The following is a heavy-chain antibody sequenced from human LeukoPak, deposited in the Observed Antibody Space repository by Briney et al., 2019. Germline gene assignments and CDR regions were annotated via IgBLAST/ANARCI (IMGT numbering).Heavy chain of an antibody. CDR1: GFTFNTYT. CDR3: AKRYYDFWNGSIA. Sequence: GSLRLSCAASGFTFNTYTMNWVRQAPGKGLEWVSYISGSSGIIDYADSVRGRYTISRDNAKNSLYLQMNSLRAEDTAVYYCAKRYYDFWNGSIAWGQGTLVTVSS. J-gene: IGHJ5*02. V-gene: IGHV3-48*01. CDR2: ISGSSGII. D-gene: IGHD3-3*01.